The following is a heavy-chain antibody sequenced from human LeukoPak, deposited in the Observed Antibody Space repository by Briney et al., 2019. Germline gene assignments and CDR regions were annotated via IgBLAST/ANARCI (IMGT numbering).Heavy chain of an antibody. CDR2: IGGRGGST. CDR1: GFIFSDYG. V-gene: IGHV3-23*01. Sequence: GGSLRLSCAASGFIFSDYGMSWVRQAPGKGLEWVSTIGGRGGSTYYADSVKGRFTISRDNSKNTLYLQMNSLRAEDTAVYYCAREDHYYDSSGYYYLFPPRRDDAFDIWGQGTMVTVSS. D-gene: IGHD3-22*01. CDR3: AREDHYYDSSGYYYLFPPRRDDAFDI. J-gene: IGHJ3*02.